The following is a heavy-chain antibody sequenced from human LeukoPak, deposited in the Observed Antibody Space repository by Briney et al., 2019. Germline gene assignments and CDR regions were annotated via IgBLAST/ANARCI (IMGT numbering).Heavy chain of an antibody. D-gene: IGHD2-21*01. Sequence: SETLSLTCSVSGASMTTYYWSCIRHPAGKGLEFIGRIFASGSASYNITLKSRVTMTIDTSQHQFSLRLKSVTAADTALYFCARGVRVNGINPFYYFDLWGKGSLVTVSS. CDR2: IFASGSA. V-gene: IGHV4-4*07. CDR1: GASMTTYY. CDR3: ARGVRVNGINPFYYFDL. J-gene: IGHJ4*02.